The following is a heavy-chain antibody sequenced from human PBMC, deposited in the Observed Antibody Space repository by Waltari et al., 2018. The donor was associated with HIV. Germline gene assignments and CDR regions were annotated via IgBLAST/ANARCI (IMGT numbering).Heavy chain of an antibody. J-gene: IGHJ4*02. CDR1: GFTFSSYW. D-gene: IGHD5-12*01. CDR3: ARGDGYAYPN. V-gene: IGHV3-74*01. CDR2: INSEGSST. Sequence: EVPLVESGGGLVQPGGSLRLSCAASGFTFSSYWMHWVRQAPGKGLVWVSRINSEGSSTSYADSVKGRFTISRDNAKNTLYLQRNSLRVEDTAVYYCARGDGYAYPNWCQGTLVTVSS.